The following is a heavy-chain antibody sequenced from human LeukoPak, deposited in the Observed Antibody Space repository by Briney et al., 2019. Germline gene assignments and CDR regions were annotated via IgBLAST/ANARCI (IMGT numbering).Heavy chain of an antibody. J-gene: IGHJ6*02. Sequence: SETLSLTCTVSGGSISSYYWNWIRQPPGKGLEWIGYIYYTGSTNYRPSLKSRVTISVDTSRNQFSLKLSSVSAADTAMYYCVRQYVVVITAATYYYGMDVWGQGTTVTVSS. CDR2: IYYTGST. V-gene: IGHV4-59*08. CDR3: VRQYVVVITAATYYYGMDV. D-gene: IGHD2-2*01. CDR1: GGSISSYY.